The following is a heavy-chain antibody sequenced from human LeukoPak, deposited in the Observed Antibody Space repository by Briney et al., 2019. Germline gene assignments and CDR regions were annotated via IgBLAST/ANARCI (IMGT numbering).Heavy chain of an antibody. J-gene: IGHJ3*02. CDR1: GGXINSSSYY. Sequence: SETLSLTCTVSGGXINSSSYYWAWIRQPPGKGLEWIGSIYYSGSTYYNSSLKSRVTISVDTSKNQFSLKLSSVTAADTAVYYCARGRFLDAFDIWGQGTMVTVSS. D-gene: IGHD3-3*01. CDR3: ARGRFLDAFDI. CDR2: IYYSGST. V-gene: IGHV4-39*07.